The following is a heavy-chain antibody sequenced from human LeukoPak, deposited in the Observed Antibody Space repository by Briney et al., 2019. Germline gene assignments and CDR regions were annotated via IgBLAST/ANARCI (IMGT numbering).Heavy chain of an antibody. CDR1: GFTFTSYT. CDR3: ARRGGGDSDYYFDY. D-gene: IGHD4-17*01. CDR2: ISGDGDNT. J-gene: IGHJ4*02. V-gene: IGHV3-64*01. Sequence: GRSLRLSCVASGFTFTSYTIYWVRQAPGKGLEYVAAISGDGDNTLYANSVKGRFTISRDNSKNTLYLQMGSLRAEDMAVYYCARRGGGDSDYYFDYWGQGTLVTVSS.